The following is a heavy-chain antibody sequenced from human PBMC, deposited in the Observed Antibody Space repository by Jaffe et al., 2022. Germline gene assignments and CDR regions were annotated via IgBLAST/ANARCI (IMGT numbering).Heavy chain of an antibody. CDR1: GGSFSGYY. CDR3: ARELATVTTLWFDP. D-gene: IGHD4-17*01. J-gene: IGHJ5*02. Sequence: QVQLQQWGAGLLKPSETLSLTCAVYGGSFSGYYWSWIRQPPGKGLEWIGEINHSGSTNYNPSLKSRVTISVDTSKNQFSLKLSSVTAADTAVYYCARELATVTTLWFDPWGQGTLVTVSS. CDR2: INHSGST. V-gene: IGHV4-34*01.